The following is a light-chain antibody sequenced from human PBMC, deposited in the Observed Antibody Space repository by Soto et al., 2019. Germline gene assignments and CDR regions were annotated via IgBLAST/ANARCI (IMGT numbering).Light chain of an antibody. CDR1: SSDVGGYNY. CDR2: DVS. V-gene: IGLV2-14*01. J-gene: IGLJ2*01. CDR3: SSYTSSSTLVV. Sequence: QSALTQPASVSGSPGQSITISCSGTSSDVGGYNYVSWYQQHPGKAPKLMIYDVSDRPSEVSNRFSGSKSGNTASLTISGLQAEDEADDYCSSYTSSSTLVVFGGGTKLTVL.